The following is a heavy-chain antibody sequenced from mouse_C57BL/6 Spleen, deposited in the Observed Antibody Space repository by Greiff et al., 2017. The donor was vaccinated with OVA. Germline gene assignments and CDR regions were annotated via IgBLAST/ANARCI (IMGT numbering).Heavy chain of an antibody. CDR2: IYPGSGNT. CDR1: GYTFTDYY. CDR3: ASPGFYYGSSYWYFDV. J-gene: IGHJ1*03. V-gene: IGHV1-76*01. Sequence: QVQLQQSGAELVRPGASVKLSCKASGYTFTDYYINWVKQRPGQGLEWIARIYPGSGNTYYNEKFKGKATLTAEKSSSTAYMQLSSLTSEDSAVYFCASPGFYYGSSYWYFDVWGTGTTVTVSS. D-gene: IGHD1-1*01.